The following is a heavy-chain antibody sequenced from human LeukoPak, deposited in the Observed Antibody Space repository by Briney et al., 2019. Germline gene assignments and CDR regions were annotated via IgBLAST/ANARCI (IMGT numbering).Heavy chain of an antibody. Sequence: GRSLRLSCAASGFTFDDYAMHWVRQAPGKGLEWVSGISWNSGSIGYADSVKGRSTISRDNAKNSLYLQMNSLRAEDTALYYCAKSVVPAAILSWFDPWGQGTLVTVSS. CDR3: AKSVVPAAILSWFDP. CDR2: ISWNSGSI. D-gene: IGHD2-2*02. V-gene: IGHV3-9*01. J-gene: IGHJ5*02. CDR1: GFTFDDYA.